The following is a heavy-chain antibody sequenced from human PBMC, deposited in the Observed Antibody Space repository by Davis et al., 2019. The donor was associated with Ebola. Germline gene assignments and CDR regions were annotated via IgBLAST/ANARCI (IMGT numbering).Heavy chain of an antibody. D-gene: IGHD3-22*01. V-gene: IGHV4-38-2*02. CDR3: ARRQYYYDSSGYHIGAFDI. CDR1: GYSISSGYF. CDR2: IYHSGTT. J-gene: IGHJ3*02. Sequence: SETLSLTCTVSGYSISSGYFWGWIRQPPGKGLEWIGSIYHSGTTYYNPSLKSRASISVDTSKNQFSLRPRSVTASDTAVYYCARRQYYYDSSGYHIGAFDIWGQGTMVTVSS.